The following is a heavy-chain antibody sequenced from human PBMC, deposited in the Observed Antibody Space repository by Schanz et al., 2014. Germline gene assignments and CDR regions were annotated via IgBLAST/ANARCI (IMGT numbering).Heavy chain of an antibody. V-gene: IGHV4-61*02. CDR1: GGSIRSGTYY. J-gene: IGHJ2*01. D-gene: IGHD1-1*01. Sequence: QVQLQESGPGLVKPSQTLSLTCTVSGGSIRSGTYYWSWIRQPAGKALEWVGRVFPNGITNYNPSLKIRVPISLDASKNQFSLTLPSLPAADTAVYYCARDTTWRLDLWGRGTLVTVSS. CDR3: ARDTTWRLDL. CDR2: VFPNGIT.